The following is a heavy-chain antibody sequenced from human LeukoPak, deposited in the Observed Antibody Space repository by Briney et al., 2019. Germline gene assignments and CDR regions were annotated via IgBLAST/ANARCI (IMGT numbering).Heavy chain of an antibody. D-gene: IGHD3-10*01. J-gene: IGHJ6*03. Sequence: SETLSLTCTVSGGSISSYYWSWIRQPPGKGLEWIGYIYYSGSTNYNPSLKSRVTISVDTSKNQFSLKLSSVTAADTAVYYCARGTGGYYGYYYYYMDVWGKGTTVTISS. CDR1: GGSISSYY. CDR3: ARGTGGYYGYYYYYMDV. CDR2: IYYSGST. V-gene: IGHV4-59*01.